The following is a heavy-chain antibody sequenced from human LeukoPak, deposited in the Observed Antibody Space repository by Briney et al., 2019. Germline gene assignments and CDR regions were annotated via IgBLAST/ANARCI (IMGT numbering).Heavy chain of an antibody. D-gene: IGHD6-19*01. J-gene: IGHJ5*02. Sequence: GESLKISCQVSGYSFTNYWIGWVRQMPGKGLEWMGSIDPGDSDTRYSPSFQGQVTISADKSISTAYLQWSSLKASDTAMYYCARQDGSGWYNWFDPWGQGTLVTVSS. V-gene: IGHV5-51*01. CDR2: IDPGDSDT. CDR1: GYSFTNYW. CDR3: ARQDGSGWYNWFDP.